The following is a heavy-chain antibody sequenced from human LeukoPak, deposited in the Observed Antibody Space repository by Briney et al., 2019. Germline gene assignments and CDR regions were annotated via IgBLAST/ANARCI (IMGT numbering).Heavy chain of an antibody. Sequence: SETLSLTSAVYGGSFSGYYWSWIRQPPGKGLEWIGEINHSGSTNYNPSLKSRVTISVDTSKNQFSLKLSSVTAADTAVYYCARRWYLIVPSWFDPWGQGTLVTVSS. J-gene: IGHJ5*02. V-gene: IGHV4-34*01. CDR3: ARRWYLIVPSWFDP. CDR2: INHSGST. CDR1: GGSFSGYY. D-gene: IGHD2/OR15-2a*01.